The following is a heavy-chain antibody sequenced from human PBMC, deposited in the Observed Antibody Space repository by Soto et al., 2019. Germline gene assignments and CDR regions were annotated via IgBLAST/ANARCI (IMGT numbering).Heavy chain of an antibody. CDR1: GYTFTNYY. V-gene: IGHV1-46*01. CDR3: ARGVDIVVVTAALDQ. D-gene: IGHD2-21*02. J-gene: IGHJ5*02. CDR2: IKPSGGET. Sequence: QVQLVQSGAEVRKPGASVKVSCRASGYTFTNYYMHWVRQAPGQGLEWMGIIKPSGGETTYAQKFVGSATMTRGKTRGTLYLERSSRRSEDTAVYYCARGVDIVVVTAALDQWGQGGLVTVAS.